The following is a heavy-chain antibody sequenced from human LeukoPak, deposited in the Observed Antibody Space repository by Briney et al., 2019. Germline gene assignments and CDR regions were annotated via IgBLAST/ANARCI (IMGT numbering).Heavy chain of an antibody. D-gene: IGHD2-2*01. Sequence: MPSETLSLTCTVSGGSISSYYWSWIRQPPGKGLEWIGYIYYSGSTNYNPSLKSRVTISVDTSKNQFSLKLSSVTAADTAVYYCARTTPPYCSSTSCYEGDWFDPWGQGTLVTVSS. CDR3: ARTTPPYCSSTSCYEGDWFDP. CDR2: IYYSGST. V-gene: IGHV4-59*01. CDR1: GGSISSYY. J-gene: IGHJ5*02.